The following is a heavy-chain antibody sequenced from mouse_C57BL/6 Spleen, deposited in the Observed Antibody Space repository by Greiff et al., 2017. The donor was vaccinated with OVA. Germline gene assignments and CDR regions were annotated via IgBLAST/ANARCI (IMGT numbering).Heavy chain of an antibody. J-gene: IGHJ3*01. CDR1: GFSLTSYA. D-gene: IGHD1-1*01. V-gene: IGHV2-9-1*01. CDR2: ICTGGGT. CDR3: APHCGSSYPWFAY. Sequence: QVQLKESGPGLVAPSQSLSITCTVSGFSLTSYAISWVRQPPGKGLEWLGVICTGGGTNYNSAPKSRLSISKDNSKSQVFLKMNSLQTEDTARYYCAPHCGSSYPWFAYWGKGALVTVSA.